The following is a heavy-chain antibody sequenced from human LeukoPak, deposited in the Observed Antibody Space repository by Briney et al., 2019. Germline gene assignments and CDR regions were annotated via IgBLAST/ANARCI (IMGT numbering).Heavy chain of an antibody. Sequence: ASVKVSCKASGGTFSSYAISWVRQAPGQGLEWMGGIIPIFGTANYAQKFQGRVTITADESTSTAYMELSSLRSEDTAVYYCAEGRHTGRSFDYWGQGTLVTVSS. J-gene: IGHJ4*02. D-gene: IGHD3-10*01. V-gene: IGHV1-69*13. CDR2: IIPIFGTA. CDR1: GGTFSSYA. CDR3: AEGRHTGRSFDY.